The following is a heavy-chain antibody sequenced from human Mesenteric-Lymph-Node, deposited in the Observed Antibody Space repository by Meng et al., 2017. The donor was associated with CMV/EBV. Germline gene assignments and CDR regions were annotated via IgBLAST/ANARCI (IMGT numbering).Heavy chain of an antibody. CDR1: GFTFSSYW. D-gene: IGHD6-13*01. CDR2: IYSGGST. J-gene: IGHJ4*02. CDR3: ARGGSSWYAD. V-gene: IGHV3-53*01. Sequence: GESLKISCAASGFTFSSYWMSWVRQAPGKGLEWVSVIYSGGSTYYADSVKGRFTISRDNSKNTLYLQMNSLRAEDTAVYYCARGGSSWYADWGQGTLVTVSS.